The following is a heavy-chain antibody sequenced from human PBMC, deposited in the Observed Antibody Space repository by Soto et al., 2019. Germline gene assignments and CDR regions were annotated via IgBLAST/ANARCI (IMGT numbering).Heavy chain of an antibody. CDR2: INEDGRQK. Sequence: EVRLVESGGDLVQPGGSLRLSCGASGFIFSNYWMSWVRQAPGKGLEWVANINEDGRQKNYLESVKGRFTISRDNAKNSLYLQMNSLRVEDTAVYSCVRGIMRSVYLNTCHYDSDDCWGQGTLVAVSS. CDR3: VRGIMRSVYLNTCHYDSDDC. D-gene: IGHD3-16*01. CDR1: GFIFSNYW. V-gene: IGHV3-7*01. J-gene: IGHJ4*02.